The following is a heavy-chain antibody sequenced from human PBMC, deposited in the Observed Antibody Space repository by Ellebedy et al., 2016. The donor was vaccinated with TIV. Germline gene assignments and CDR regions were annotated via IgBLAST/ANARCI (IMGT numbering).Heavy chain of an antibody. Sequence: GESLKISCAASGFTVTTNYMTWVRQAPGRGLEWVSVIFSSRHTSYADSVQGRFSVSRDNSRNTLLLQMNNLKVDDTAIYYCARHGDWETFDYWGQGTLVTVSS. CDR3: ARHGDWETFDY. J-gene: IGHJ4*02. D-gene: IGHD2-21*02. CDR1: GFTVTTNY. CDR2: IFSSRHT. V-gene: IGHV3-66*04.